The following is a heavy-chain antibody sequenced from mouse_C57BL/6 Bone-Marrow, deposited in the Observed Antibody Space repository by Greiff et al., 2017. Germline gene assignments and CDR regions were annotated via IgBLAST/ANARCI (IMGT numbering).Heavy chain of an antibody. CDR3: ARVTGDVDD. J-gene: IGHJ2*01. CDR1: GYAFSSSW. D-gene: IGHD4-1*01. CDR2: IYPGDGDT. Sequence: VQLQQSGPELVKPGASVKISCKASGYAFSSSWMNWVKQRPGKGLEWIGRIYPGDGDTNYNGKFKGKATLTADKSSSTSYMQLSSLTSEDSAVYFCARVTGDVDDWGQGTTLTVSS. V-gene: IGHV1-82*01.